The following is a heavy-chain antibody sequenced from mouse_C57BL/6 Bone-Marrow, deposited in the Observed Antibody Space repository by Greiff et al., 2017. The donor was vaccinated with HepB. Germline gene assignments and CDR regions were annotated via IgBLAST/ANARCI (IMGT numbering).Heavy chain of an antibody. D-gene: IGHD2-4*01. Sequence: EVQLQQSGPVLVKPGASVKMSCKASGYTFTDYYMNWVQQSHGKSLEWIGVINPYNGGTSYNQKFKGKATLTVDKSSSTAYMELNSLTSEDSAVYYCARDDYERVYAMDYCGQGTSVTVSS. CDR2: INPYNGGT. V-gene: IGHV1-19*01. J-gene: IGHJ4*01. CDR1: GYTFTDYY. CDR3: ARDDYERVYAMDY.